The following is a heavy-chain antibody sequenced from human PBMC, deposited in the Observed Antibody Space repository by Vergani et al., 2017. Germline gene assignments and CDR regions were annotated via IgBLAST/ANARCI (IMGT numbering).Heavy chain of an antibody. J-gene: IGHJ6*02. CDR2: LCPSGST. Sequence: QVQMQESGPGLVKTSETLSLTCSASGAPISYWCWSWLRQPAGKGLEWIGRLCPSGSTNYKPSLKSRVTMSIDTSKNQFSLKLTSVTAADTAVYYCAREHRSWSPGDYYYGMDVWGQGTTVTVSS. V-gene: IGHV4-4*07. D-gene: IGHD6-13*01. CDR1: GAPISYWC. CDR3: AREHRSWSPGDYYYGMDV.